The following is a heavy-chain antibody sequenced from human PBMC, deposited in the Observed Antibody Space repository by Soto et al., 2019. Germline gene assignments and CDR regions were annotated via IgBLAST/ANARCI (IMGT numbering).Heavy chain of an antibody. V-gene: IGHV3-30-3*01. CDR3: ARDPLTPITFDAFDL. D-gene: IGHD3-10*01. CDR1: GFTFSNYP. CDR2: VSFDGDFK. J-gene: IGHJ3*01. Sequence: QVLLVESGGGVVQPGRSLRLSCAASGFTFSNYPMHWVRQVPGKGLEWVALVSFDGDFKNYADSVKGRLTISRDNSKKTLYLHMNNLRPEDTAIYYCARDPLTPITFDAFDLWGHGTMVTVSS.